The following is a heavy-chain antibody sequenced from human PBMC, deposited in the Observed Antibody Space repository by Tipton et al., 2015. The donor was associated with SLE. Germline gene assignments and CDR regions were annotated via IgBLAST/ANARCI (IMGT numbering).Heavy chain of an antibody. V-gene: IGHV3-30*04. J-gene: IGHJ4*02. CDR3: ARGVVPAAMVDY. D-gene: IGHD2-2*01. CDR2: ISYDGSNK. CDR1: GFTFSSYA. Sequence: SLRLSCAASGFTFSSYAMHWVRQAPGKGLEWVAVISYDGSNKYYADSVKGRFTISRDNSKNTLYLQMNSLRAEDTAVYYCARGVVPAAMVDYWGQGTLATVSS.